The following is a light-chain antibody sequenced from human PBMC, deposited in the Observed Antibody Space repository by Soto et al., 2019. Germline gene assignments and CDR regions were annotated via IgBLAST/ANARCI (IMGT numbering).Light chain of an antibody. V-gene: IGLV2-11*01. Sequence: QSARAQPRSVSGSPGQSVTISCTGTSSDVGGYNSVSWYQQLPGRAPKLMIYDVSKWPSGVPDRFSGSKSGNTASLTISGLQAEDEADYYCCSYAGSYTYVFGAGTQLTVL. J-gene: IGLJ1*01. CDR2: DVS. CDR1: SSDVGGYNS. CDR3: CSYAGSYTYV.